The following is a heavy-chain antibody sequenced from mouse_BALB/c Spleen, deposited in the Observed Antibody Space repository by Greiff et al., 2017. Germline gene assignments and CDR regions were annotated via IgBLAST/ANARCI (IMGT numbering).Heavy chain of an antibody. Sequence: VHVKQSGAELVKPGASVKLSCTASGFNIKDTYMHWVKQRPEQGLEWIGRIDPANGNTKYDPKFQGKATITADTSSNTAYLQLSSLTSEDTAVYYCARSSSFDVWGAGTTVTVSS. V-gene: IGHV14-3*02. CDR1: GFNIKDTY. CDR3: ARSSSFDV. J-gene: IGHJ1*01. CDR2: IDPANGNT.